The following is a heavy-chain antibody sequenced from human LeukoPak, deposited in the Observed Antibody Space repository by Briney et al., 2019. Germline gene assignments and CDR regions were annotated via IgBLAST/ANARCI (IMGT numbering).Heavy chain of an antibody. D-gene: IGHD3-10*01. J-gene: IGHJ4*02. CDR2: ISSSGSTI. V-gene: IGHV3-48*03. CDR1: GFTFSSYE. Sequence: GGSLRLSCAASGFTFSSYEMNWVRQAPGKGLEWVSYISSSGSTIYYGDSVKGRFTISRDNAKNSLYLQMNSLRAEDTAVYYCLVWFGELSEFDFWGQGILVTVSS. CDR3: LVWFGELSEFDF.